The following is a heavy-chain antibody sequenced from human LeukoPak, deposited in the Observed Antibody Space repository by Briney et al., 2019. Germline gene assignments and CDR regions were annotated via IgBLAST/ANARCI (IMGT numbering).Heavy chain of an antibody. D-gene: IGHD1-7*01. CDR2: INHSGST. V-gene: IGHV4-34*01. CDR3: SAERAGTIVDF. CDR1: GGSFGGYY. J-gene: IGHJ4*02. Sequence: SETLSLTCAVYGGSFGGYYWSWIRQPPGKGLEWIGEINHSGSTNYNPSLQRRLTMSIDTSANQFSLRLNSVTAADTAVYYCSAERAGTIVDFWGQGTLVTVSS.